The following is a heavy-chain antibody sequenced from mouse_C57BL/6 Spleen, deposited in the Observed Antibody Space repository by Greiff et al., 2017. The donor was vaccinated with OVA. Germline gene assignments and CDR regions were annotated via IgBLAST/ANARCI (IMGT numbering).Heavy chain of an antibody. CDR2: INPNNGGT. J-gene: IGHJ1*03. CDR1: GYTFTDYY. Sequence: VQLQQSGPELVKPGASVKISCKASGYTFTDYYMNWVKQSHGKSLEWIGDINPNNGGTSYNQKFKGKATLTVDKSSSTAYMELRSLTSEDSAVYYCARLGIPYWYFDVWGTGTTVTVSS. D-gene: IGHD4-1*01. CDR3: ARLGIPYWYFDV. V-gene: IGHV1-26*01.